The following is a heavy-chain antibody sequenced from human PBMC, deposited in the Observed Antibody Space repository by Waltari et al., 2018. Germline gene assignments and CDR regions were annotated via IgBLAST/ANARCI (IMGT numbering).Heavy chain of an antibody. CDR3: ARSCGGDCYYNPFDY. CDR1: GGSISSYY. J-gene: IGHJ4*02. Sequence: QVQLQESGPGLVKPSETLSLTCTVSGGSISSYYWSWIRQPPGKGLEWIGYIYYSGSTNYNPSLKSRVTISVDTSKNQFSLKLSSVTAADTAVYYCARSCGGDCYYNPFDYWGQGTLVTVSS. CDR2: IYYSGST. V-gene: IGHV4-59*01. D-gene: IGHD2-21*01.